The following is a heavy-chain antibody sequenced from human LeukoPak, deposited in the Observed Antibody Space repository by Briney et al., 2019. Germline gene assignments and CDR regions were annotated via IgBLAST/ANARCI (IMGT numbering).Heavy chain of an antibody. CDR3: ARDRPWIQLPNNDTFDI. CDR2: INSDGSST. CDR1: GFTFSSYW. Sequence: GGSLRLSCAASGFTFSSYWMHWVRQAPGKGLVGVSRINSDGSSTSYADSVKGRFTISRDNAKNTLYLQMNSLRAEDTAVYYCARDRPWIQLPNNDTFDIWGQGTMVTVSS. V-gene: IGHV3-74*01. J-gene: IGHJ3*02. D-gene: IGHD5-18*01.